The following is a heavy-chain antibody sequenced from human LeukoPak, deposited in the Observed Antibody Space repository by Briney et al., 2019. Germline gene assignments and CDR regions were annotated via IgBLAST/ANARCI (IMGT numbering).Heavy chain of an antibody. D-gene: IGHD5-18*01. CDR1: GYTFTVYY. Sequence: GASVTVSCTSSGYTFTVYYMHWVRQAPGQGLEWMGWINPNSGGTNYAHKFQGRVTMTSDTSISTAYMELSRLRSDDTAVYYCARDIVMVTYWFDAWGQGTLVTVSS. CDR3: ARDIVMVTYWFDA. J-gene: IGHJ5*02. V-gene: IGHV1-2*07. CDR2: INPNSGGT.